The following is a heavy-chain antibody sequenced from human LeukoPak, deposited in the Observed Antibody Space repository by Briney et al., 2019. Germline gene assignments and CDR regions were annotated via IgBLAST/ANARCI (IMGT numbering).Heavy chain of an antibody. J-gene: IGHJ4*02. Sequence: SETLSLTCTVSGGSIRSGDYYWSWIRQPPGKGLEWIGYIYYSGSTYYNPSLKSRVTISVDTSKNQFSLKLSSVTAADAAVYYCARGLPYYYDSSGYYWDYWGQGTLVTVSS. D-gene: IGHD3-22*01. CDR3: ARGLPYYYDSSGYYWDY. CDR1: GGSIRSGDYY. CDR2: IYYSGST. V-gene: IGHV4-30-4*01.